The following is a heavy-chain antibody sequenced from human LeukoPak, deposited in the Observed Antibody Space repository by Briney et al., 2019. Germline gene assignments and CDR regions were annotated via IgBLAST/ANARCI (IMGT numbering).Heavy chain of an antibody. V-gene: IGHV1-46*01. CDR2: IKPSGGST. CDR1: GYTFTSYY. J-gene: IGHJ4*02. D-gene: IGHD3-10*01. Sequence: ASVKVSCKASGYTFTSYYMHWVRQAPGQGLEWMGIIKPSGGSTSYAQKFQGRVTMTRDTSTSTVYMELSSLRSEDTAVYYCARGAITMVRGVIPGDYWGQGTLVTVSS. CDR3: ARGAITMVRGVIPGDY.